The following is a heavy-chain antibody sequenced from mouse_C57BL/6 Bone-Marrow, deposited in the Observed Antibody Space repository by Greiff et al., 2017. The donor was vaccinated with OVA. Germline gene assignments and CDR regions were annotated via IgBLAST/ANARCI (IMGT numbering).Heavy chain of an antibody. V-gene: IGHV1-76*01. CDR2: IYPGSGNT. J-gene: IGHJ2*01. CDR1: GYTFTDYY. Sequence: QVQLQQSGAELVRPGASVKLSCKASGYTFTDYYINWVKQRPGQGLEWIARIYPGSGNTYYNEKFKGKATLTAEKSSSTAYMQLSSLTSEDSAVYFCARDPYYYGSSPYYFDYWGQGTTLTVSS. CDR3: ARDPYYYGSSPYYFDY. D-gene: IGHD1-1*01.